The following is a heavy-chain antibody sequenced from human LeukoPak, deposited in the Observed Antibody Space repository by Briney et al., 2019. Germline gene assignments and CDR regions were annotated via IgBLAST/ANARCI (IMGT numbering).Heavy chain of an antibody. D-gene: IGHD3-16*01. CDR2: INPDSGGT. CDR3: ARAYYVNYSGPEVMDY. V-gene: IGHV1-2*02. J-gene: IGHJ4*02. CDR1: GYTFTDYY. Sequence: ASVKVSCKASGYTFTDYYMHWVRQAPGQGLEWMGWINPDSGGTNYAQKFQGRVTMTRDTSISTAYMELSRLRSDDTAVYYCARAYYVNYSGPEVMDYWGQGTLVTVSS.